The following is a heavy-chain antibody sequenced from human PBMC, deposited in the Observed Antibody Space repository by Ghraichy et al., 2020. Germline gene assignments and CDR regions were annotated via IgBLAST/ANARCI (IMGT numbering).Heavy chain of an antibody. J-gene: IGHJ4*02. Sequence: SETLSLTCTVSGGSISSNSHYWGWVRQPPGKGLECIGNIFYSGSTYYNPSLKSRVTISVDTSKNQFSLKLSSVTAADTAVYYCARLLMTGSEGRGFFDSWGQGTLVTVSS. V-gene: IGHV4-39*01. CDR2: IFYSGST. D-gene: IGHD3-16*01. CDR1: GGSISSNSHY. CDR3: ARLLMTGSEGRGFFDS.